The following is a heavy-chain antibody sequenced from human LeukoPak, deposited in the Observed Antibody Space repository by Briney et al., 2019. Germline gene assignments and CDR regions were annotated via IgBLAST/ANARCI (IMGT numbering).Heavy chain of an antibody. Sequence: GASVKVSCKASGGTFSSYAISWVRQAPGQGLEWMGGIIPIFGTANYAQKFQGRVTITADESTSTAYMELSSLRSEDTAVYYCAILTVAALYYYGMDVWGQGTRSPSP. J-gene: IGHJ6*02. CDR2: IIPIFGTA. V-gene: IGHV1-69*13. CDR3: AILTVAALYYYGMDV. D-gene: IGHD4-23*01. CDR1: GGTFSSYA.